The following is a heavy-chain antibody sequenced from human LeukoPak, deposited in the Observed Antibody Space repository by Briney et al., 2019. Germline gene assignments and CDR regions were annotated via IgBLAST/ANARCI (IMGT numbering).Heavy chain of an antibody. V-gene: IGHV3-30*04. CDR3: ARERVYYALDY. CDR1: GFTFSKFA. D-gene: IGHD3-10*01. Sequence: GGSLRLSCAAAGFTFSKFAMHWVRQAPGKGLEWVAVISYDGSNKYYADSVKGRFTISRDNSKNTLYLQMNSLRAEDTAVYYCARERVYYALDYWGQGTLVTVSS. J-gene: IGHJ4*02. CDR2: ISYDGSNK.